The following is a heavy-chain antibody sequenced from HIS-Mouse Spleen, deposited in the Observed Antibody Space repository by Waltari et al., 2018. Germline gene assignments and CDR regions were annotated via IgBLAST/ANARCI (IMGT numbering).Heavy chain of an antibody. Sequence: QLQLQESGPGLVKTSETLSLPCTVSGGSSSSSSYHWGWIRQPPGKGLEWIGSIYYSGSTYYNPSLKSRVTISVDTSKNQFSLKLSSVTAADTAVYYCAREIPYSSSWYDWYFDLWGRGTLVTVSS. J-gene: IGHJ2*01. CDR1: GGSSSSSSYH. CDR3: AREIPYSSSWYDWYFDL. V-gene: IGHV4-39*07. D-gene: IGHD6-13*01. CDR2: IYYSGST.